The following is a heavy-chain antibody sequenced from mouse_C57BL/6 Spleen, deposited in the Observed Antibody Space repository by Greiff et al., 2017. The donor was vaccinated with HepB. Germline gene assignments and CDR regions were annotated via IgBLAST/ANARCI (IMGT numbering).Heavy chain of an antibody. Sequence: EVKLVESEGGLVQPGSSMKLSCTASGFTFSDYYMAWVRQVPEKGLEWVANINYDGSSTYYLDSLKSRFIISRDNAKNILYLQMSSLKSEDTATYYCARERFITTVVATSYWYFDVWGTGTTVTVSS. CDR2: INYDGSST. V-gene: IGHV5-16*01. D-gene: IGHD1-1*01. J-gene: IGHJ1*03. CDR3: ARERFITTVVATSYWYFDV. CDR1: GFTFSDYY.